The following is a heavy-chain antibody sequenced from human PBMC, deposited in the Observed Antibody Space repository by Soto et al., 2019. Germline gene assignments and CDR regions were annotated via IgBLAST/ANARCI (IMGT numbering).Heavy chain of an antibody. CDR1: GFSLSTSGVG. Sequence: QITLKESGPTLVKPTQTLTLTCTFSGFSLSTSGVGVAWIRQPPGKALEWLALIYWDDDKRYRPSLESRLTITKDTSKNQVVLTITNMDSVDTATYYCAYLPCSGGSCYWFSFSGVDVLGQGTTVTVSS. CDR2: IYWDDDK. J-gene: IGHJ6*02. CDR3: AYLPCSGGSCYWFSFSGVDV. V-gene: IGHV2-5*02. D-gene: IGHD2-15*01.